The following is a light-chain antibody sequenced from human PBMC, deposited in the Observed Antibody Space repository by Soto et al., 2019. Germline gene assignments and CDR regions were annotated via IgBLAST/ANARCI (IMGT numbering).Light chain of an antibody. V-gene: IGLV2-14*01. J-gene: IGLJ1*01. CDR3: NSYTSNNTQV. CDR1: SSDVGGYNY. CDR2: DVS. Sequence: QSALPPPASVSGSPGQSITISCTGTSSDVGGYNYVSWYQQHPGKAPKLMIYDVSDRPSGVSNRFSGSKSGNTASLTISGLQAEDEADYYCNSYTSNNTQVFGTGTKVTVL.